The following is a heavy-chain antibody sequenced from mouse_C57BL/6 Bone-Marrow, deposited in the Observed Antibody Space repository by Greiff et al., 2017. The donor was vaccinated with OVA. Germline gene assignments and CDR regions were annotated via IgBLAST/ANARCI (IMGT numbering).Heavy chain of an antibody. J-gene: IGHJ3*01. Sequence: EVQGVESGGGLVQPGGSMKLSCVASGFTFSNYWMNWVRQSPEKGLEWVAQIRLKSDNYATHYAESVKGRFTISRDDSKSSVYLQMNNLRAEDTGIYYCTSIYYGNYSAWFAYWGQGTLVTVSA. CDR1: GFTFSNYW. V-gene: IGHV6-3*01. CDR3: TSIYYGNYSAWFAY. CDR2: IRLKSDNYAT. D-gene: IGHD2-1*01.